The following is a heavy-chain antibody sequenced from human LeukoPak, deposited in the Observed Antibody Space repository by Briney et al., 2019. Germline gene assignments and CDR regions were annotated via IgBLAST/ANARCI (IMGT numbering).Heavy chain of an antibody. CDR2: MNPNSGNT. J-gene: IGHJ6*02. CDR3: ARGSSSWYDPYYGMDV. V-gene: IGHV1-8*01. D-gene: IGHD6-13*01. Sequence: GASVKVSCKASGYTFTSYDINWVRQATGQGLEWMGWMNPNSGNTGYAQKFQGRVTMTRNTSISKAYMELSSLRSEDTAVYYCARGSSSWYDPYYGMDVWGQGTTVTVSS. CDR1: GYTFTSYD.